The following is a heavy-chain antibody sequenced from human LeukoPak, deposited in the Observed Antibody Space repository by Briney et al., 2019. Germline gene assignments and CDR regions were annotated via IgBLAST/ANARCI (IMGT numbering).Heavy chain of an antibody. CDR1: GFTFSSYW. CDR2: INSDGSST. CDR3: AREGYYYDKGFDY. V-gene: IGHV3-74*01. D-gene: IGHD3-22*01. Sequence: GGSLRLSCAASGFTFSSYWMNWVRHAPGKGLVWVSRINSDGSSTNYADSVKGRFTISRDNAKNTLYLQMNSLRAEDTAVYYCAREGYYYDKGFDYWGQGTLVTVSS. J-gene: IGHJ4*02.